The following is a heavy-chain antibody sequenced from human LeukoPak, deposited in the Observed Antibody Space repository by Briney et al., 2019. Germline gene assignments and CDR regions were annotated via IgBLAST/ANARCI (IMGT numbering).Heavy chain of an antibody. CDR2: ISGSGGST. CDR3: AKLRFLEWLSHFDY. V-gene: IGHV3-23*01. Sequence: GGSLRLSCAPSGFIFSRYAMNWVRQAPGKGLEWVSAISGSGGSTYYADSVKGRFTISRDNSKNTLYLQMNSLRAEDTAVYYCAKLRFLEWLSHFDYWGQGTLVTVSS. D-gene: IGHD3-3*01. CDR1: GFIFSRYA. J-gene: IGHJ4*02.